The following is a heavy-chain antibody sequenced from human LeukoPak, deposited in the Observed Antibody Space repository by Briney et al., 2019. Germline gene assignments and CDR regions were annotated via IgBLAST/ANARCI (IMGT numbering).Heavy chain of an antibody. D-gene: IGHD5-24*01. J-gene: IGHJ4*02. CDR3: ARGGLQFIDY. CDR1: GFTFSSYA. CDR2: ISYDGSNK. V-gene: IGHV3-30-3*01. Sequence: PGGSLRVSCASSGFTFSSYAMHWVRQAPGKGLEWVTVISYDGSNKYYADSVKGRFTISRDNSKNTLYLQMNSLRVEDTAVYYCARGGLQFIDYWGQGTLVTVSS.